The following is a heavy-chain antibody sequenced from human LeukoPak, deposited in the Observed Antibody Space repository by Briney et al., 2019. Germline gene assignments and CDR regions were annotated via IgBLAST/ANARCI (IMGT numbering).Heavy chain of an antibody. CDR1: GGSISSYY. CDR3: ARKIAAADDAFDI. V-gene: IGHV4-59*01. CDR2: IYYSGST. D-gene: IGHD6-13*01. Sequence: PSETLSLTCTVSGGSISSYYWSWIRQPAGKGLEWIGYIYYSGSTNYNPSLKSRVTISVDTSKNQFSLKLSSVTAADTAVYYCARKIAAADDAFDIWGQGTMVTVSS. J-gene: IGHJ3*02.